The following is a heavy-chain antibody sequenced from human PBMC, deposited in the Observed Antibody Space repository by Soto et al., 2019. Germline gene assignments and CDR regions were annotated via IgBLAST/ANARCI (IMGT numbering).Heavy chain of an antibody. V-gene: IGHV4-59*08. CDR2: ISYSGST. D-gene: IGHD1-7*01. J-gene: IGHJ4*02. Sequence: SETLSLTCSVSSGSIRSYFWSWMRQPPGKGLEWIGYISYSGSTTYNPSLRSRVTISVDTSRSQFSLRLTSVTAADTAVYYCARHNTTDNWNYDDWGQGTRVTVAS. CDR1: SGSIRSYF. CDR3: ARHNTTDNWNYDD.